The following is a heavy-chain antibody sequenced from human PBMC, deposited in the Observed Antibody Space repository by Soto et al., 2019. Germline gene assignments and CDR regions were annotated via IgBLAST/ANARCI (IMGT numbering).Heavy chain of an antibody. D-gene: IGHD3-10*01. J-gene: IGHJ4*02. CDR1: GGSISSSSYY. CDR3: AREMYYGSGSHFDY. V-gene: IGHV4-39*01. CDR2: IYYSGST. Sequence: SETLSLTCTVSGGSISSSSYYWGWIRQPPGKGLEWIGSIYYSGSTYYNPSLKSRVPISVDTSKNQFSLKLSSVTAADTAVYYCAREMYYGSGSHFDYWGQGTLVTVSS.